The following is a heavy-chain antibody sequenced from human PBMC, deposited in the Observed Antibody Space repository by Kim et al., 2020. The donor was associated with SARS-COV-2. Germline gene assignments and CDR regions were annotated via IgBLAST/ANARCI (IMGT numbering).Heavy chain of an antibody. CDR1: GFTFSNAW. CDR3: TTIFLVDCSGGSWEFDY. J-gene: IGHJ4*02. D-gene: IGHD2-15*01. V-gene: IGHV3-15*01. CDR2: IKSKTDGGTT. Sequence: GGSLRLSCAASGFTFSNAWMSWVRQAPGKGLEWVGRIKSKTDGGTTDYAAPVKGRFTISRDDSKNTLYLQMNSLKTQDTAVYYCTTIFLVDCSGGSWEFDYWGQGTLVTVSS.